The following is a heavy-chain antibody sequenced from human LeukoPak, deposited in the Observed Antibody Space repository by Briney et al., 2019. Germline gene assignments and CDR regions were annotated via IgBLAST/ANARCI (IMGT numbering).Heavy chain of an antibody. V-gene: IGHV3-48*01. CDR1: GFTFSSYS. J-gene: IGHJ5*02. Sequence: GGSLRLSCAASGFTFSSYSMNWVRQAPGKGLEWVSYISSSSSTIYYADSVKGRFTISRDNSKNTVYLQMNSLRAEDTAVYYCAKENGDLYEYCGFTSCPDNWFDPWGQGTLVTVSS. CDR3: AKENGDLYEYCGFTSCPDNWFDP. CDR2: ISSSSSTI. D-gene: IGHD2-2*01.